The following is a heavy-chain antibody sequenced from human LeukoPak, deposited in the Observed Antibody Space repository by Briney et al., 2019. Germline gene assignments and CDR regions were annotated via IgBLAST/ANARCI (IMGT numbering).Heavy chain of an antibody. CDR2: IYYSGST. D-gene: IGHD1-26*01. J-gene: IGHJ4*02. Sequence: SETLSLTCTVSGGSISSYYWSWIRQPPGKGLEWVGYIYYSGSTNCNPSLKSRVTISVDTSKNQFSLKLSSVTAADTAVYYCARGNSGSYYVAFDYWGQGTLVTVSS. CDR1: GGSISSYY. CDR3: ARGNSGSYYVAFDY. V-gene: IGHV4-59*08.